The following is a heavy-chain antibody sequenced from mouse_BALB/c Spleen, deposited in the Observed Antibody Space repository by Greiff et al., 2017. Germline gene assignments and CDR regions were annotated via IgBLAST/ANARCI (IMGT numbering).Heavy chain of an antibody. J-gene: IGHJ4*01. Sequence: VQLQQSGAELVRPGSSVKISCKASGYAFSSYWMNWVKQRPGQGLEWIGQIYPGDGDTNYNGKFKGKATLTADKSSSTAYMQLSSLTSEDSAVYFCARPGSSPYYYAMDYWGQGTSVTVSS. V-gene: IGHV1-80*01. CDR2: IYPGDGDT. D-gene: IGHD1-1*01. CDR1: GYAFSSYW. CDR3: ARPGSSPYYYAMDY.